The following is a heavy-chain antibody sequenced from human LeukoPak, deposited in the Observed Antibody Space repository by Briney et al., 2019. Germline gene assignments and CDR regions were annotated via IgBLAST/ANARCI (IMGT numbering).Heavy chain of an antibody. V-gene: IGHV4-61*01. CDR1: GGSISSSSYY. CDR3: ASAHSSGWYLRAFDI. D-gene: IGHD6-19*01. Sequence: SETLSLTCTVSGGSISSSSYYWSWIRQPPGKGLEWIGYIYYSVSTNYNPSLKSRVTISVDTSKNQFSLKLSSVTAADTAVYYCASAHSSGWYLRAFDIWGQGTMVTVSS. J-gene: IGHJ3*02. CDR2: IYYSVST.